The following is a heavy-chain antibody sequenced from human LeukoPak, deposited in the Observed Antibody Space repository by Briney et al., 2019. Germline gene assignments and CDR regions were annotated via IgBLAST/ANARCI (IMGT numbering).Heavy chain of an antibody. Sequence: PGGSLRLSCAASGFIVSRNYMSWVRQAPGKGLEWVSVTYSGGRTYYADSVKGRFTISRDNSKNTLYLQMNSLRAEDTAVYYCARGGSYLSAFDIWGQGTMVTVSS. D-gene: IGHD1-26*01. CDR1: GFIVSRNY. V-gene: IGHV3-53*03. CDR2: TYSGGRT. CDR3: ARGGSYLSAFDI. J-gene: IGHJ3*02.